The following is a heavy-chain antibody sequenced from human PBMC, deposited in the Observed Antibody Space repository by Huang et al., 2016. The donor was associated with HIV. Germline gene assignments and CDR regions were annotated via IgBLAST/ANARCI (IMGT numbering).Heavy chain of an antibody. D-gene: IGHD4-4*01. Sequence: QVQMLQSGAEVKKPGSSVKVSCKASGGPFRSYSIAWVRQAPGQGLELMAGLLTVFESPNYAQKLEGRVRFTADEATSSVYMELRDLRPDDTAVYFCARGSLEYSVSSSLDYWGQGTHVTVSS. V-gene: IGHV1-69*13. CDR1: GGPFRSYS. CDR2: LLTVFESP. CDR3: ARGSLEYSVSSSLDY. J-gene: IGHJ4*02.